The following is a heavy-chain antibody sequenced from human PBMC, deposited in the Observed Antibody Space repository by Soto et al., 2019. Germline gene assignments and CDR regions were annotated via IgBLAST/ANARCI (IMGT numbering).Heavy chain of an antibody. Sequence: EVQLLESGGGLVQPGGSLRLSCAASGFTFSSYSMSWVRQAPGKGLEWVSTISHSGGSTYYADSVKGRFTISRDNSKNTLYLQMNSLRAEDTAVYYCAKLQQQLVWGFDYWGQGTLVTVSS. D-gene: IGHD6-13*01. CDR2: ISHSGGST. CDR1: GFTFSSYS. J-gene: IGHJ4*02. V-gene: IGHV3-23*01. CDR3: AKLQQQLVWGFDY.